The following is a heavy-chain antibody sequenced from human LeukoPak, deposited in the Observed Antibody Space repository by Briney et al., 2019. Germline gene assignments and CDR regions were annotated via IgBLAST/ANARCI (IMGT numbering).Heavy chain of an antibody. D-gene: IGHD3-3*01. CDR2: ISGSGGST. CDR3: AKDPNYDFWSGHSSGGYYFVY. Sequence: PGGSLRLSCAASGFTFSSYAMSWVRQAPGKGLEWVSAISGSGGSTYYADSVKGRFTISRDNSKNTLYLQMNSLRAEDTAVYYCAKDPNYDFWSGHSSGGYYFVYWGQGTLVTVSS. V-gene: IGHV3-23*01. CDR1: GFTFSSYA. J-gene: IGHJ4*02.